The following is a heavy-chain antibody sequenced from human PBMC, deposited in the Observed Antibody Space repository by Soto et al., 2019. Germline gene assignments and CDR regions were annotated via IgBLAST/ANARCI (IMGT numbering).Heavy chain of an antibody. CDR1: GITLNRFW. V-gene: IGHV3-7*01. J-gene: IGHJ3*02. D-gene: IGHD1-26*01. Sequence: GGSLILSCVVSGITLNRFWMTWVRQAPGKGLEWVANINQDGTEKDYVDSVKGRFTISRDNAKNSLYLQMNSLRAEDTAVYSCATSLGSALDIWGQGTMVTVSS. CDR3: ATSLGSALDI. CDR2: INQDGTEK.